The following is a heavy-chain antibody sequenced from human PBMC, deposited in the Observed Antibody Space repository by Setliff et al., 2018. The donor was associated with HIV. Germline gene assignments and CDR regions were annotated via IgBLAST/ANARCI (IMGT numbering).Heavy chain of an antibody. CDR3: ARHCNAGTCYFYI. CDR2: IISSLPVT. J-gene: IGHJ3*02. V-gene: IGHV1-69*10. Sequence: ASVKVSCKASGSTFSRNAISWVRQAPGQGLEWMGGIISSLPVTHYAQKFQGRLTMTTDTSTSTAYMELRSLRSDDTAVYYCARHCNAGTCYFYIWGQGTMVTVSS. CDR1: GSTFSRNA. D-gene: IGHD2-15*01.